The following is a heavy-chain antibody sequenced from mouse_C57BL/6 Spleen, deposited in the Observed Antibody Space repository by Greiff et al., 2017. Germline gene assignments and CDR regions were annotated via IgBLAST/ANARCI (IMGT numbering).Heavy chain of an antibody. Sequence: EVMLVESGGGLVKPGGSLKLSCAASGFTFSDYGMHWVRQAPEKGLEWVAYISSGSSTNYYAYTVKGRFTMTRDNAKNTLFLQMTSLRSEDTAMYYCARGLHGCGYDFGDGGQGATLTVSS. CDR2: ISSGSSTN. D-gene: IGHD2-2*01. J-gene: IGHJ2*01. V-gene: IGHV5-17*01. CDR3: ARGLHGCGYDFGD. CDR1: GFTFSDYG.